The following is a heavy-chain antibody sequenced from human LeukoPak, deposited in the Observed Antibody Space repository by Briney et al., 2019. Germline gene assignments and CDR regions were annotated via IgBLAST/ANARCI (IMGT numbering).Heavy chain of an antibody. Sequence: ASVKASCKASGYTFTSYYMHWVRQAPGQGLEWMGIINPSGGSTSYAQKFQGRVTMTWDTSSSTVYMELSSLRSEDTAVYYCARDFGSSSRGPKENWFDPWGQGTLVTVSS. CDR3: ARDFGSSSRGPKENWFDP. D-gene: IGHD6-13*01. V-gene: IGHV1-46*01. CDR1: GYTFTSYY. CDR2: INPSGGST. J-gene: IGHJ5*02.